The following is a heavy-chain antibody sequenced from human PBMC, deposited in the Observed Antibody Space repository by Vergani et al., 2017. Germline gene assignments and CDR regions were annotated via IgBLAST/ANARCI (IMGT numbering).Heavy chain of an antibody. Sequence: QVQLVQSGAEVKKPGASVKVSCKASGYTFTSYYMHWVRQATGQGLEWMGIINPRGGSTSYAQKFQGRVTMTRDTSTSTVYMELSSLRSEDTAVYYCARDNAAATTVTTNWFDPWGQGTLVTVSS. CDR2: INPRGGST. J-gene: IGHJ5*02. V-gene: IGHV1-46*01. D-gene: IGHD4-17*01. CDR1: GYTFTSYY. CDR3: ARDNAAATTVTTNWFDP.